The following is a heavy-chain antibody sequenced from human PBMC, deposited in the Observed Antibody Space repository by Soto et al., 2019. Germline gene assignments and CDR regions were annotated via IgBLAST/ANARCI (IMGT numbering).Heavy chain of an antibody. CDR3: ARASTYYDFWSGYLGNNADYYYYGMDV. V-gene: IGHV1-3*01. Sequence: GASVKVSCKASGYTFTSYAMHWVRQAPGQRLEWMRWINAGNGNTKYSQKFQGRVTITRDTSASTAYMELSSLRSEDTAVYYCARASTYYDFWSGYLGNNADYYYYGMDVWGQGTTVTVSS. J-gene: IGHJ6*02. CDR1: GYTFTSYA. CDR2: INAGNGNT. D-gene: IGHD3-3*01.